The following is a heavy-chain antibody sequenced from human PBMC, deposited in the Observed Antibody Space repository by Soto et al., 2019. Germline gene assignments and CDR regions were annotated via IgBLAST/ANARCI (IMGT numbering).Heavy chain of an antibody. CDR1: GDSISSRSYY. V-gene: IGHV4-39*01. CDR3: ARFSWYDGDSITNYYMDF. D-gene: IGHD6-13*01. J-gene: IGHJ6*03. Sequence: LQESGPGLVKPSETLSLTCSVFGDSISSRSYYWAWIRRPPGMGLEWIASISYTGNPYSTPSLTSRAAISGDTSKNQFSLKLSFVTAADTAVYYCARFSWYDGDSITNYYMDFWGNGATVTVSS. CDR2: ISYTGNP.